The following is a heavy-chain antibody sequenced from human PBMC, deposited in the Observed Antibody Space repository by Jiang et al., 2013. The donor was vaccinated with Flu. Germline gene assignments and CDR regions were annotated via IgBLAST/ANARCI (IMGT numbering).Heavy chain of an antibody. D-gene: IGHD4-11*01. CDR3: AKGGSSNYRRNTMDV. V-gene: IGHV3-23*01. Sequence: VQLLESGGGLVQPGGSLRVSCAASGFTFSSFSMNWVRQAPGKGLEWVSAIGAGGSSTYYADSVKGRFTISRDNSKNTLFLQMNSLRAEDTAVYYCAKGGSSNYRRNTMDVWGQGTTVTVSS. CDR2: IGAGGSST. CDR1: GFTFSSFS. J-gene: IGHJ6*02.